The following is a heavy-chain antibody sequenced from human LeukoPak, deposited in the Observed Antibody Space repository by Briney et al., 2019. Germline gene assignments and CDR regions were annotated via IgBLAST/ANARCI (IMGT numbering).Heavy chain of an antibody. V-gene: IGHV1-18*01. Sequence: GASVKVSCKASGYTFTSYGISWVRQAPGQGLEWMGWISAYNGNTNYAQKLQGRVTMTTDTSTSTAYMELRSLRSDDTAVYYCARDRGQYDILTGYYDAFDIWGQGTMVTVSS. CDR2: ISAYNGNT. CDR3: ARDRGQYDILTGYYDAFDI. J-gene: IGHJ3*02. D-gene: IGHD3-9*01. CDR1: GYTFTSYG.